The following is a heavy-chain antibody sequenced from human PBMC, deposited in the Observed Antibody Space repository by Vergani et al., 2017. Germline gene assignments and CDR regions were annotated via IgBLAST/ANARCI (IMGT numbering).Heavy chain of an antibody. CDR2: IIPILGIA. CDR1: GGTFSSYT. V-gene: IGHV1-69*09. CDR3: ARDQTVDTAMVTFDI. Sequence: QVQLVQSGAEVKKPGSSVKVSCKASGGTFSSYTISWVRQAPGQGLEWMGRIIPILGIANYAQKFQGRVTITADKSTSTAYVELSSLRSEDTAVYYCARDQTVDTAMVTFDIWGQGTMVTVSS. J-gene: IGHJ3*02. D-gene: IGHD5-18*01.